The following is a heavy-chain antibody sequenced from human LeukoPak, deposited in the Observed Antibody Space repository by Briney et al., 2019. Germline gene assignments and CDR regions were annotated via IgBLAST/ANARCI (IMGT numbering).Heavy chain of an antibody. Sequence: GGSLRLSCAVSGFSVTNNYMSWVRQAPGKGLEWVSVFYVGGATYYADSVKGRFTISRDNSENTLYLQMKSLRAEDTAVYYCARGDGYNFFDYWGQGTLVTISS. CDR2: FYVGGAT. J-gene: IGHJ4*02. CDR3: ARGDGYNFFDY. CDR1: GFSVTNNY. V-gene: IGHV3-53*01. D-gene: IGHD5-24*01.